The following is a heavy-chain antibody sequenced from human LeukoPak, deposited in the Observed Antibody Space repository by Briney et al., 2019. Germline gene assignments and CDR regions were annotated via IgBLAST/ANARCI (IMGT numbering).Heavy chain of an antibody. CDR2: ISGTGNRT. D-gene: IGHD2-15*01. J-gene: IGHJ4*02. V-gene: IGHV3-23*01. CDR1: GFTFSSYA. Sequence: TGGSLRLSCAASGFTFSSYAMGWVRQAPGKGLEWVSAISGTGNRTYYADSVKGRFTISRDNSKNTLYLQMNSLRAEDTAVYYCAKWDCSGGSCYPFDYWGQGTLVTVSS. CDR3: AKWDCSGGSCYPFDY.